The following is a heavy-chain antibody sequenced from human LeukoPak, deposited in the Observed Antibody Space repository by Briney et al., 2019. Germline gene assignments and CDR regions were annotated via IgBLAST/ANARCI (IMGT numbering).Heavy chain of an antibody. CDR2: IIPIFGTA. CDR3: ARGRRSSLDAFDI. V-gene: IGHV1-69*05. D-gene: IGHD6-13*01. J-gene: IGHJ3*02. CDR1: GGTSTFFA. Sequence: GASVKVSCKTSGGTSTFFAINWVRQAPGQGLEWMGGIIPIFGTANYAQKFQGRVTITTDESTSTAYMELSSLRSEDTAVYYCARGRRSSLDAFDIWGQGTMVTVSS.